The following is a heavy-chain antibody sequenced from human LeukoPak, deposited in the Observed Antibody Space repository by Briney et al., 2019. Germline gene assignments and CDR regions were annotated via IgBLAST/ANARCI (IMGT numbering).Heavy chain of an antibody. CDR3: ARARDTAMAHYFDY. J-gene: IGHJ4*02. V-gene: IGHV4-59*01. CDR2: IYYSGST. Sequence: SETLSLTCTVSGGSISKYYWSWIRQPPGKGLEWIGYIYYSGSTNYNPSLKSRVTISVDTSKHQFSLKLSSVTAADTAVYYCARARDTAMAHYFDYWGQGTAATVSS. CDR1: GGSISKYY. D-gene: IGHD5-18*01.